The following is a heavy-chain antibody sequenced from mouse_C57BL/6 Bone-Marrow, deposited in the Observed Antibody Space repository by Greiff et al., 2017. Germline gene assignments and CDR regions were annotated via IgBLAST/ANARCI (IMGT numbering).Heavy chain of an antibody. J-gene: IGHJ4*01. V-gene: IGHV1-26*01. Sequence: VQLQQSGPELVKPGASVKISCKASGYTFTDYYMNWVKQSHGKSLEWIGDINPNTGGTSYNQKFKGKATLTVDKSSSTAYMELRSLTSEDSAVYYCAREGIYYYGSSYAMDYWGQGTSVTVSS. CDR3: AREGIYYYGSSYAMDY. CDR1: GYTFTDYY. D-gene: IGHD1-1*01. CDR2: INPNTGGT.